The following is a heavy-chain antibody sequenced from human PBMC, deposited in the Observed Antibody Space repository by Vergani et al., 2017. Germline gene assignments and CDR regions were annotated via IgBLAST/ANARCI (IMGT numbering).Heavy chain of an antibody. J-gene: IGHJ6*03. Sequence: QVQLQQWGGGLLKPSETLSLTCVVNGGSFTSYHWTWIRQSPGEGLEWVGDIDHTGRPDYNPSLKSRLTMSVDKSRNQSSLTLISVTATDTAIYLCSSVNTETDGHLYYYYYMDVWGQGTAVTVS. CDR3: SSVNTETDGHLYYYYYMDV. D-gene: IGHD4-11*01. CDR1: GGSFTSYH. V-gene: IGHV4-34*01. CDR2: IDHTGRP.